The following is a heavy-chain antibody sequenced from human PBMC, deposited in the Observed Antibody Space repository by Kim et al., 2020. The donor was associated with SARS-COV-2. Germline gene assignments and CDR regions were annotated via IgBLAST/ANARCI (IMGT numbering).Heavy chain of an antibody. Sequence: GGSLRLSCVASGLDFTNRWMTWIRQSPGKGLEWVAQIKTKGVEKDYVDSVKGRFSISRDNAGNTVFLQMDSVRVEDTAVYYCASHMYYAFDFWGRGALVT. CDR3: ASHMYYAFDF. D-gene: IGHD3-3*01. J-gene: IGHJ4*02. CDR2: IKTKGVEK. V-gene: IGHV3-7*01. CDR1: GLDFTNRW.